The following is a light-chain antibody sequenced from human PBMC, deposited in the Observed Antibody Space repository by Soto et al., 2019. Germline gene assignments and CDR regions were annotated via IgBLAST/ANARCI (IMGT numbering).Light chain of an antibody. CDR2: LSSDGSH. Sequence: QSVLTQSPSASASLGASVKLTCTLSSGHSSYAIAWHQQQPEKGPRYLMKLSSDGSHSKGDGIPDRFSGSSSGAERYLTISSLQSEDEADYYCQTWDTGARVVFRGATKLTVL. CDR3: QTWDTGARVV. CDR1: SGHSSYA. J-gene: IGLJ2*01. V-gene: IGLV4-69*01.